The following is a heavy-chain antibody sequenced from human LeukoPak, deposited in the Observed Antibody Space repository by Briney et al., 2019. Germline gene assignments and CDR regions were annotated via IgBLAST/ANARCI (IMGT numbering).Heavy chain of an antibody. V-gene: IGHV4-59*01. CDR2: IYYSGST. J-gene: IGHJ4*02. D-gene: IGHD3-9*01. CDR1: GGSISSYY. Sequence: SETLSLTCTVSGGSISSYYWSWIRQPPGKGLEWIGYIYYSGSTNYNPSLKSRVTISVDTSKNQFSPKLSSVAAADTAVYYCARGEAYDILTGYNSYYFDYWGRGTLVTVSS. CDR3: ARGEAYDILTGYNSYYFDY.